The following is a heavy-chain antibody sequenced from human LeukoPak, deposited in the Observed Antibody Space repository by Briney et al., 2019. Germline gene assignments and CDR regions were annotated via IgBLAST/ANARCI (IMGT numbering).Heavy chain of an antibody. CDR3: TTTEYSSSSDAFDI. CDR1: GFTFSSYG. J-gene: IGHJ3*02. CDR2: IKSKTDGGTT. V-gene: IGHV3-15*01. D-gene: IGHD6-6*01. Sequence: PGGSLRLSCAASGFTFSSYGIHWVRQAPGKGLEWVGRIKSKTDGGTTDYAAPVKGRFTISRDDSKNTLYLQMNNLKTEDTAVYYCTTTEYSSSSDAFDIWGQGTMVTVSS.